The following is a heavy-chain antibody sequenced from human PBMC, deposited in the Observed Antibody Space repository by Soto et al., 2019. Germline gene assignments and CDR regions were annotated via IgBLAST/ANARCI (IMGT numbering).Heavy chain of an antibody. Sequence: GASVKVSCKASGYSFTSYGISWVRQAPGQGLEWMGWISAYNGNTNYAQKLQGRVTMTTDSSTSTAYMDLRSLRSDDTAVYYCARVSMIQGVILDDWGQATLVTVSS. D-gene: IGHD3-10*01. J-gene: IGHJ4*02. CDR1: GYSFTSYG. V-gene: IGHV1-18*01. CDR3: ARVSMIQGVILDD. CDR2: ISAYNGNT.